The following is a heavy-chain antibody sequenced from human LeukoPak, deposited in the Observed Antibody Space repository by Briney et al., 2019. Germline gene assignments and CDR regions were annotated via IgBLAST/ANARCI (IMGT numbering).Heavy chain of an antibody. Sequence: PGGSLRLSCAASGFTFSSYGMHWVRQAPGKGLEWVAVISYDGSNKYYADSVKGRFTISRDNSKNTLYLQMNSLRAEDTAVYYCAKSNYYDSSGYSIDYWGQRTLVTVSS. CDR3: AKSNYYDSSGYSIDY. D-gene: IGHD3-22*01. CDR2: ISYDGSNK. V-gene: IGHV3-30*18. CDR1: GFTFSSYG. J-gene: IGHJ4*02.